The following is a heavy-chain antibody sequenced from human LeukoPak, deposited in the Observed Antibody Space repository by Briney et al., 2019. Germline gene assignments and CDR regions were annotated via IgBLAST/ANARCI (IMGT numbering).Heavy chain of an antibody. J-gene: IGHJ4*02. CDR1: GFTFSSYI. V-gene: IGHV3-21*01. D-gene: IGHD3-10*01. Sequence: GGSLRLSCAASGFTFSSYIMNWVRQAPGKGLEWVSPISSDSSYIYYADSVKGRFTISRDNAKNSLYLQMNSLRAEDTAVYYCGRGSGGGGNYFDYWGQGTLVTVSS. CDR3: GRGSGGGGNYFDY. CDR2: ISSDSSYI.